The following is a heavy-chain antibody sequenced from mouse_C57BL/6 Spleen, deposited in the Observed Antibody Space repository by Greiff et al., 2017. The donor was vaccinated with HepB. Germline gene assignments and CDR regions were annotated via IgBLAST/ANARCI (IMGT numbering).Heavy chain of an antibody. CDR3: AREGIA. CDR1: GYTFTDYY. J-gene: IGHJ2*01. V-gene: IGHV1-19*01. CDR2: INPYNGGT. Sequence: EVQLQQPGAELVKPGASVKMSCKASGYTFTDYYMNWVKQSHGKSLEWIGVINPYNGGTSYNQKFKGKATLTVDKSSSTAYMELNSLTSEDSAVYYCAREGIAWGQGTTLTVSS.